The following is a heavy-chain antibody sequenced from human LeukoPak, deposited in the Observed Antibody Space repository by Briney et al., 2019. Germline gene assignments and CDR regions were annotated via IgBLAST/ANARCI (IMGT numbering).Heavy chain of an antibody. CDR1: GGSISTYY. D-gene: IGHD2-15*01. CDR2: IYYSGSS. J-gene: IGHJ3*01. V-gene: IGHV4-59*08. Sequence: SETLSLTCSVSGGSISTYYWSWLRQPPGKGLEGLGYIYYSGSSNYNPPLKSRVTISVYTSKNQFSLKLNSVTAADTAVYYCARMVIRAYCSGGNCYEHAFDVWGQGTVVTVSS. CDR3: ARMVIRAYCSGGNCYEHAFDV.